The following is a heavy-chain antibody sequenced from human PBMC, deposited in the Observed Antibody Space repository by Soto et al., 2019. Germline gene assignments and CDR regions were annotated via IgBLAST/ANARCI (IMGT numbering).Heavy chain of an antibody. Sequence: QVQLVESGGGVVQPGKSLRLSCAASGFTFSTYGMHWVRQAPGKGLEWVAVIWYDGSNKYHGDSLKGRFTISRDNSKNTLYLQINNLRAEDTAVYYCGRAVALGDTAVVDSWGQGTLVTVAS. V-gene: IGHV3-33*01. D-gene: IGHD5-18*01. CDR2: IWYDGSNK. J-gene: IGHJ4*02. CDR1: GFTFSTYG. CDR3: GRAVALGDTAVVDS.